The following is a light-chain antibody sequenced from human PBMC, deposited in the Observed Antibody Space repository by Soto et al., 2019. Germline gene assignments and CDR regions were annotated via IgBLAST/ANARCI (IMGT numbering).Light chain of an antibody. CDR3: EQYDSGPYT. CDR2: GTS. Sequence: EIVMTQSPAALSVSPGERAALSCRASQSVGRNFAWYQQRPGQAPRVLIYGTSTRATGVPARFSGSGSGTAFTLTISRVQSEAVAVYYCEQYDSGPYTFGQGTRLEIK. J-gene: IGKJ2*01. V-gene: IGKV3-15*01. CDR1: QSVGRN.